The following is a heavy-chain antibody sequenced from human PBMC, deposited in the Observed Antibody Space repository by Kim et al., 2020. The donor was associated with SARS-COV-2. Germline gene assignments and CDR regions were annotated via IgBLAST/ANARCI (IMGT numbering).Heavy chain of an antibody. CDR1: GFTFGDYA. CDR3: ASARVSSWSTPHFDY. V-gene: IGHV3-9*01. Sequence: GGSLRLSCAASGFTFGDYAMHWVRQAPAKGLEWVSGISWNSGSIGYVDSVKGRFTISRDNAKNSLYLQMNSLRGDDTAVYYCASARVSSWSTPHFDYWGQGILVTVSS. D-gene: IGHD6-13*01. J-gene: IGHJ4*02. CDR2: ISWNSGSI.